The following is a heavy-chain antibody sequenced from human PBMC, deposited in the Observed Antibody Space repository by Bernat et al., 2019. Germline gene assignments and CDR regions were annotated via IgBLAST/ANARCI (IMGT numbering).Heavy chain of an antibody. D-gene: IGHD2-15*01. CDR3: ARQDGGSIFGWFDP. CDR1: GGSISSSSYY. V-gene: IGHV4-39*01. J-gene: IGHJ5*02. CDR2: IYYSGST. Sequence: QLQLQESGPGLVKPSETLSLTCTVSGGSISSSSYYWGWIRQPPGKGLEWIGSIYYSGSTYYNPSLKSRVTISVDTSKNQFSLKLSSVTAADTAVYYCARQDGGSIFGWFDPWGQGTLVTVSS.